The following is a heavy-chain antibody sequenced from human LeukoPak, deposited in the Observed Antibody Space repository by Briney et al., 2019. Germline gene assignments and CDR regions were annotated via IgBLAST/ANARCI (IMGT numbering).Heavy chain of an antibody. CDR1: GGSFTDYF. J-gene: IGHJ6*02. CDR3: ARGRIAKIVVVHSFHYGMDV. CDR2: INDYTGNT. D-gene: IGHD3-22*01. Sequence: SETLSLTCDVFGGSFTDYFLTWIRQSPGKGLEWIGEINDYTGNTNYNPSLNSRVSISLEKSKNQFSLEMRSVTAADTAVYYCARGRIAKIVVVHSFHYGMDVWGQGTTVTVSS. V-gene: IGHV4-34*01.